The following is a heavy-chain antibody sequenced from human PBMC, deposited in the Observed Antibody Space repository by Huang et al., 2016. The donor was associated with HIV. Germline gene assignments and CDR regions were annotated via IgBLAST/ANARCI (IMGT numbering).Heavy chain of an antibody. D-gene: IGHD1-1*01. V-gene: IGHV3-9*01. CDR2: ITWDSDRV. J-gene: IGHJ4*02. Sequence: EVHLVESGGGLVQPGRSLRLSCGASGFTFDDFSMHWVRQRPGEGLEDVSGITWDSDRVFYAASVKGRFTISRDNAKNALYLQMNSLRVEDTALYYCAHLPEPSSPWTDYWGQGTLVTVSS. CDR1: GFTFDDFS. CDR3: AHLPEPSSPWTDY.